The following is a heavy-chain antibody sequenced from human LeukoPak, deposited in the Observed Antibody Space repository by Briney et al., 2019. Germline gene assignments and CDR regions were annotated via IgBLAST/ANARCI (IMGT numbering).Heavy chain of an antibody. CDR1: GYTFTSYY. V-gene: IGHV1-46*01. D-gene: IGHD4-17*01. Sequence: GASVKVSCKASGYTFTSYYMHWVRQAPGQGLEWMGIINPSGGSTSYAQKFQGRVTMTRDTSTSTVYMELSSLRSEDTAVYYCARVPEGDYGDYAGFDYWGQGTLVTVSS. CDR3: ARVPEGDYGDYAGFDY. J-gene: IGHJ4*02. CDR2: INPSGGST.